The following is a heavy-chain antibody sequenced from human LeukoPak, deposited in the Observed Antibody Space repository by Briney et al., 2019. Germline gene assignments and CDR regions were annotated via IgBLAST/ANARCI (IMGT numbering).Heavy chain of an antibody. D-gene: IGHD6-19*01. CDR3: ARVRIDSSGWYPFFDY. CDR1: GFTFSSYA. CDR2: ISYDGSNK. J-gene: IGHJ4*02. V-gene: IGHV3-30-3*01. Sequence: PVGSLRLSCAASGFTFSSYAMHWVRPAPGKGLEWVAVISYDGSNKYYADSVKGRFTISRDNSKNTLYLQMNSLRAEDTAVYYCARVRIDSSGWYPFFDYWGQGTLVTVSS.